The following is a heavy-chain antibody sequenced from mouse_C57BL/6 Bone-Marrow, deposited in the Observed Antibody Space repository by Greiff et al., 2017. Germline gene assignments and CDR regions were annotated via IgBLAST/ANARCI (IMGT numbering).Heavy chain of an antibody. V-gene: IGHV1-53*01. D-gene: IGHD1-1*01. J-gene: IGHJ4*01. CDR2: INPSNGGT. Sequence: QVQLQQPGTELVKPGASVKLSCKASGYTFTSYWMHWVKQRPGQGLEWIGNINPSNGGTTYNEKFKSKATLTVDKSSSTAYMQLSSLASEDSAVYYCARGTYYYGSSYSYYAMDYWGQGTSVTVSS. CDR1: GYTFTSYW. CDR3: ARGTYYYGSSYSYYAMDY.